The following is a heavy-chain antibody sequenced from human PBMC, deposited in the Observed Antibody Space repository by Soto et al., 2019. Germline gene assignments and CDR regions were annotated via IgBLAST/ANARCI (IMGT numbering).Heavy chain of an antibody. D-gene: IGHD3-3*01. Sequence: GSLRLSCAASGFTFSSYSMNWVRQAPGKGLEWVSSISSSSSYIYYADSVKGRFTISRDNAKNSLYLQMNSLRAEDTAVYYCARAYRITIFAYYYGMDVWGQGTTVTVSS. V-gene: IGHV3-21*01. CDR1: GFTFSSYS. CDR2: ISSSSSYI. CDR3: ARAYRITIFAYYYGMDV. J-gene: IGHJ6*02.